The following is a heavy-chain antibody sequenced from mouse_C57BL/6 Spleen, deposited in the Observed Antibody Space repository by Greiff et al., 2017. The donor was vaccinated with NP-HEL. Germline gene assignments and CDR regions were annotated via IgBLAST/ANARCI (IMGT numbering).Heavy chain of an antibody. J-gene: IGHJ2*01. CDR2: ISSGSSTI. CDR1: GFTFSDYG. V-gene: IGHV5-17*01. Sequence: DVMLVESGGGLVKPGGSLKLSCAASGFTFSDYGMHWVRQAPEKGLEWVAYISSGSSTIYYADTVKGRFTISRDNAKNTLFLQMTSLRSEDTAMYYCARPNLGYFDYWGQGTTLTVSS. CDR3: ARPNLGYFDY. D-gene: IGHD4-1*01.